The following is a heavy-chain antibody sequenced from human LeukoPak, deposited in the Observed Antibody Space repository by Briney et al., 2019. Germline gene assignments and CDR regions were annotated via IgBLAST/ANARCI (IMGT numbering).Heavy chain of an antibody. Sequence: GGSLRLSCAASGFTFSTYSMNWVRQAPGRGLEWVSSISTGSSYIYYADSVRGRFAISRDNAKNSLYLQMNSLRAEDTAVYYCARDERYYYYMDVWGKGTTVTVSS. V-gene: IGHV3-21*01. CDR2: ISTGSSYI. CDR3: ARDERYYYYMDV. CDR1: GFTFSTYS. J-gene: IGHJ6*03.